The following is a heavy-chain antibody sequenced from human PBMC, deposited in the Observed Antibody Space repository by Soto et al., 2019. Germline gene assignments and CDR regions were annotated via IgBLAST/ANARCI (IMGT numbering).Heavy chain of an antibody. CDR1: GGSISSYY. V-gene: IGHV4-59*01. CDR3: ARADPSVSSSPLLYYFDY. CDR2: IYYSGST. D-gene: IGHD6-6*01. J-gene: IGHJ4*02. Sequence: SETLSLTCTVSGGSISSYYWSWIRQPPGKGLEWIGYIYYSGSTNYNPSLKSRVTISVDTSKNQFSLKLSSVTAADTAVYYCARADPSVSSSPLLYYFDYWGQGTLVTVSS.